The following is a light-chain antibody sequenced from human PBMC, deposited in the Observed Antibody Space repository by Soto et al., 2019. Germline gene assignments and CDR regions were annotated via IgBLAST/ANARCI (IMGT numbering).Light chain of an antibody. Sequence: DIQMTQSPSTLSASVGDRVTITCRASQNIGNWLAWYQQKRGKTPDLRIYDASSLESGVPFRFSGSGSGTDFTLTISSLQTDDSATYYCQQYNDDPWTFGQGTKVEIK. CDR1: QNIGNW. CDR2: DAS. J-gene: IGKJ1*01. CDR3: QQYNDDPWT. V-gene: IGKV1-5*01.